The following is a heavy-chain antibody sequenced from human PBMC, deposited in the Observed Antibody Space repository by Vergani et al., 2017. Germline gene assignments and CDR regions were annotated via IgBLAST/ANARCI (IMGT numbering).Heavy chain of an antibody. CDR1: GFTFSSYA. Sequence: QVQLVESGGGVVQPGRSLRLSCAASGFTFSSYAMHWVRQAPGKGLEWVAVISYDGSNKYYADSVKGRFTISRDNSKNTLYLQMNSLRAEDTAVYYCARETYYDYVWVSYRHNWFDPWGQGTLVTVSS. J-gene: IGHJ5*02. CDR3: ARETYYDYVWVSYRHNWFDP. D-gene: IGHD3-16*02. V-gene: IGHV3-30-3*01. CDR2: ISYDGSNK.